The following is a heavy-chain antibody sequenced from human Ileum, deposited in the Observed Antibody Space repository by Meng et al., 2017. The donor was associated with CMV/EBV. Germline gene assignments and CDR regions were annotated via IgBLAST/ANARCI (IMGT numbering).Heavy chain of an antibody. CDR3: ARGSGSYYDY. CDR1: GFSFSSYR. D-gene: IGHD1-26*01. Sequence: LSCAASGFSFSSYRINWVRQAPGKGLEWVSSISTGSSYIFYADSVKGRFTISRDNAKSSLYLQMDSLRVEDTAVYYCARGSGSYYDYWGQGTLVTVSS. J-gene: IGHJ4*02. V-gene: IGHV3-21*01. CDR2: ISTGSSYI.